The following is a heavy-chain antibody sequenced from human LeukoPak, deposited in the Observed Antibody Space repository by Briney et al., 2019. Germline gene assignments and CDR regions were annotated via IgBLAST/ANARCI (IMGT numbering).Heavy chain of an antibody. CDR1: GYSFSDYS. CDR3: ARDYYGSGRPIYYYYMDV. V-gene: IGHV1-18*04. CDR2: ISAYNGNT. D-gene: IGHD3-10*01. Sequence: ASVKVSCKASGYSFSDYSMHWVRQAPGQGLEWMGWISAYNGNTNYAQKLQGRVTMTTDTSTSTAYMELRSLRSDDTAVYYCARDYYGSGRPIYYYYMDVWGKGTTVTVSS. J-gene: IGHJ6*03.